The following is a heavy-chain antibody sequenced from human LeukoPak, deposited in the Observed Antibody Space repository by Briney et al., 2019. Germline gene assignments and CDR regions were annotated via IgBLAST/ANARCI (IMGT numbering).Heavy chain of an antibody. Sequence: GGSLRLSCAASGFTFSSYSMNWVRRAPGKGLEWVSSISSSSSYIYYADSVKGRFTISRDNAKNSLYLQMNSLRAEDTAVYYCVRADYGDYGFDYWGQGTLVTVSS. CDR1: GFTFSSYS. D-gene: IGHD4-17*01. CDR2: ISSSSSYI. CDR3: VRADYGDYGFDY. V-gene: IGHV3-21*01. J-gene: IGHJ4*02.